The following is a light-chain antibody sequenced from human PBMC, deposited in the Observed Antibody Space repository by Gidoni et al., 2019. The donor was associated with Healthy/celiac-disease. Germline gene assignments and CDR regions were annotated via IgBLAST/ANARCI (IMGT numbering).Light chain of an antibody. CDR1: QSVSSY. J-gene: IGKJ2*01. Sequence: IVLTQSPATLSLSPGERATLSCRDSQSVSSYLAWYQQKPGQAPRLLIYDASNRDTGIPDRFSGSGSGTDFTLTISSLEPEDFAVYYCQQRSNWPRTFGQGTKLEIK. V-gene: IGKV3-11*01. CDR2: DAS. CDR3: QQRSNWPRT.